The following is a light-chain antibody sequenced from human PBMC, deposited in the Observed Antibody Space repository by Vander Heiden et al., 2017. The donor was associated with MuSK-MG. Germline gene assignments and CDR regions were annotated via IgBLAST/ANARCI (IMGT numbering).Light chain of an antibody. CDR3: QQYNKWPQT. Sequence: EIVMTQSPATLSVSPGERATLSCRASQSFSNTLAWYQQKPGQAPRLLIYGASTRATGIPARFSGSGSGTEFTLTISRLQSEDFAVYYCQQYNKWPQTFGQGTKVEIK. CDR1: QSFSNT. J-gene: IGKJ1*01. V-gene: IGKV3-15*01. CDR2: GAS.